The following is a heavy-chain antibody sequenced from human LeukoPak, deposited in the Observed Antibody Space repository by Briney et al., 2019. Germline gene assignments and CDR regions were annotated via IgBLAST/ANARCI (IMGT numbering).Heavy chain of an antibody. D-gene: IGHD4-23*01. V-gene: IGHV4-59*01. Sequence: SETLSLTCTVSGGSISNYYWNWIRQPPGKGLEWIGYIYSSGSTYFSPSLTSRVTISVDTSKNQFSLNLTSVTAADTAVYYCARADYGGNSAAFNIWGQGTMVTVSS. CDR1: GGSISNYY. J-gene: IGHJ3*02. CDR3: ARADYGGNSAAFNI. CDR2: IYSSGST.